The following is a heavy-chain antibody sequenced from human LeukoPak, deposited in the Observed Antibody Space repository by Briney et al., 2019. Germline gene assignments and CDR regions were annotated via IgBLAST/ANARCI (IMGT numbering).Heavy chain of an antibody. Sequence: KTSETLSLTCTVSGVSISSSNSYWGWIRQPPGKGLEWIGSIYYSGNTYYNASLKSQVSISIDTSKNQFSLRLTSVTAADTAVYYCARHYYDSSGPTLDYWGQGTLVTVSS. V-gene: IGHV4-39*01. CDR3: ARHYYDSSGPTLDY. D-gene: IGHD3-22*01. J-gene: IGHJ4*02. CDR1: GVSISSSNSY. CDR2: IYYSGNT.